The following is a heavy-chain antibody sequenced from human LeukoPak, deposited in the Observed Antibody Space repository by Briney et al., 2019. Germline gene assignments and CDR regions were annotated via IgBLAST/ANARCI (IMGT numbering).Heavy chain of an antibody. CDR3: ARSGYRIQDFDY. V-gene: IGHV3-33*01. CDR2: IWYDGSNK. Sequence: GGSLRLSCAASGFTFSSYGMPWVRQAPGKGLEWVAVIWYDGSNKYYADSVKGRFTISRDNSKNTLYLQMNSLRAEDTAVYYCARSGYRIQDFDYWGQGTLVTVSS. CDR1: GFTFSSYG. J-gene: IGHJ4*02. D-gene: IGHD2/OR15-2a*01.